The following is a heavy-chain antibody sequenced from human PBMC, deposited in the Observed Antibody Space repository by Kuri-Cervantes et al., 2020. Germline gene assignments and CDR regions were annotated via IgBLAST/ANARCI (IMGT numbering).Heavy chain of an antibody. D-gene: IGHD6-19*01. Sequence: SVKVSCKASGYTFTGYYMHWVRQAPGQGLEWMGWIIPIFGTANYAQKFQGRVTITADKSTSTAYMELSSLRSEDTAVYYCARVSVAGTGNWFDPWGQGTLVTVSS. J-gene: IGHJ5*02. CDR2: IIPIFGTA. V-gene: IGHV1-69*06. CDR3: ARVSVAGTGNWFDP. CDR1: GYTFTGYY.